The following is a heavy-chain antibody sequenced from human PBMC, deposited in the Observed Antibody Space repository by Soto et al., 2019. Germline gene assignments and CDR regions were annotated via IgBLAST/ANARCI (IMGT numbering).Heavy chain of an antibody. Sequence: SETLSLTCTVSGGSISSYYWSWIRQPPGKELEWIGYIYYSGSTNYNPSLKSRVTISVDTSKNQFSLKLSSVTAADTAVYYCARGYYSGSGTYYRWTFDPWGQGTLVTVSS. V-gene: IGHV4-59*08. CDR2: IYYSGST. CDR3: ARGYYSGSGTYYRWTFDP. D-gene: IGHD3-10*01. CDR1: GGSISSYY. J-gene: IGHJ5*02.